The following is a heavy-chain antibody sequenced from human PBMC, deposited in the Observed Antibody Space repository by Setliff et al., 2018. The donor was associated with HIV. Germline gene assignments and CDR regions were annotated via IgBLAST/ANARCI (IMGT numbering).Heavy chain of an antibody. Sequence: ASVKVSCKASGYTFTSYGISWVRQAPGQGLEWMGWISGYNGNTNYAQKRQGRVTMTTDTSTSTAYMELRGLRSDDTAAYYCARDPFLDYYDDSGYPGGAFDIWGQGTMVTVSS. CDR2: ISGYNGNT. J-gene: IGHJ3*02. D-gene: IGHD3-22*01. CDR1: GYTFTSYG. V-gene: IGHV1-18*01. CDR3: ARDPFLDYYDDSGYPGGAFDI.